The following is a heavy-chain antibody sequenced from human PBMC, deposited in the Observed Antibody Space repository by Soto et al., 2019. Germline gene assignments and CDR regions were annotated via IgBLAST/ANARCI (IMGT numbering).Heavy chain of an antibody. CDR3: AREKGSGPYFDY. CDR2: INPNTGDT. V-gene: IGHV1-2*02. D-gene: IGHD1-26*01. CDR1: GYTFTGYF. Sequence: QVQLLQSGAEVKRPGASVKVSCRASGYTFTGYFIYWVRLTPGQGPEWMGWINPNTGDTHYARTFQGRVTMTRDTAINTVYMELRRLKSDDTAIYYCAREKGSGPYFDYWGPGSLVTVSS. J-gene: IGHJ4*02.